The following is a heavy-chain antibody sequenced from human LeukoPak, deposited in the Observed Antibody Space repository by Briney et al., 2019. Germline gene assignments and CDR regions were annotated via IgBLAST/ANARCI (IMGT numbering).Heavy chain of an antibody. CDR1: GGSFSGYY. CDR2: INHSGST. D-gene: IGHD3-22*01. J-gene: IGHJ4*02. CDR3: ARGVYDGSVYYVLKKSYFDY. Sequence: SETLSLTCAVYGGSFSGYYWNWIRQPPGKGLEWIGEINHSGSTNYNPSLKSRVTISVDTSKNQFSLKLSSVTAADTAVYYCARGVYDGSVYYVLKKSYFDYWGQGTLVTVSS. V-gene: IGHV4-34*01.